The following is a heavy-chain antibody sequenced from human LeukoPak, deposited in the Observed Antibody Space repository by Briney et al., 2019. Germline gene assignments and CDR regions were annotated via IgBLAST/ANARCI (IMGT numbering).Heavy chain of an antibody. Sequence: KPSETLSLPCTVSGGPISSSSYYWAWIRQPPGKGLEWTGSIYYSGITYYIPSLKSRVPISVDTSKNQFSLKLSSVTAADTAVYYCARQGWLQSVDPSNYYYYYMDVWGKGTTVTVSS. CDR1: GGPISSSSYY. D-gene: IGHD5-24*01. CDR3: ARQGWLQSVDPSNYYYYYMDV. CDR2: IYYSGIT. J-gene: IGHJ6*03. V-gene: IGHV4-39*01.